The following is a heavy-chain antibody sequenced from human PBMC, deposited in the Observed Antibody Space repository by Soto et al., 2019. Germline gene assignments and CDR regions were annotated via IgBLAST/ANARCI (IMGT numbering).Heavy chain of an antibody. D-gene: IGHD4-17*01. J-gene: IGHJ4*02. CDR2: ISHSGST. V-gene: IGHV4-4*02. Sequence: SETLSLTCAVSGGSITSSNWWSWVRQPPGKGLEWIGEISHSGSTNYNPSLKSRVTISVDRSKNQFSLNLNSVTAADTAVYYCARSTVTTNYWGQGTLVTVSS. CDR1: GGSITSSNW. CDR3: ARSTVTTNY.